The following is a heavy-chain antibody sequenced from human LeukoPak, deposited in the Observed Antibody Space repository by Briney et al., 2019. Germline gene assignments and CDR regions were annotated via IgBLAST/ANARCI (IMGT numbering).Heavy chain of an antibody. V-gene: IGHV5-51*01. J-gene: IGHJ4*02. D-gene: IGHD3-22*01. CDR1: GYSFTSYW. CDR3: VRTRYDYDSSGYYFDY. CDR2: IYPGDSDT. Sequence: GESLKISCKGSGYSFTSYWIGWVRQMPGKGLEWMGIIYPGDSDTRYSPSFQGQVTISADKSISTAYLQWSSLKASDTAMYYCVRTRYDYDSSGYYFDYWGQGTLVTVSS.